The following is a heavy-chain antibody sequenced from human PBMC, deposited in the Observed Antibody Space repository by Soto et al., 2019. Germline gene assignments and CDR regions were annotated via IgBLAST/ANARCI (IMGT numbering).Heavy chain of an antibody. Sequence: QVQLQESGPGLVKPSQTXSLXXXVSGXSINSGGYYWSWIRHHPGKGLEWIGYIYDSESAYYNPSLKSRVTISMDTSKNHFAMRLSSVTAADTAXXYCAXAXXXXSAADYWGQGTQVTVSS. J-gene: IGHJ4*02. CDR1: GXSINSGGYY. CDR2: IYDSESA. V-gene: IGHV4-31*03. CDR3: AXAXXXXSAADY. D-gene: IGHD6-6*01.